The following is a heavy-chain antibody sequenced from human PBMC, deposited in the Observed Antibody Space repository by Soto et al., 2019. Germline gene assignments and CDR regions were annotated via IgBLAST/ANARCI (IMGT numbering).Heavy chain of an antibody. J-gene: IGHJ5*02. CDR3: ARELAAAGSRGGEP. Sequence: GASVKVSCKPSGYTFTSHYIHWVRQAPGQGPEWMGIINPDGGSASDAQKFQGRVTMTSDTSTSTVYMELSSLRSEDTAVYYCARELAAAGSRGGEPWGQGTLVTVSS. V-gene: IGHV1-46*01. CDR2: INPDGGSA. D-gene: IGHD6-13*01. CDR1: GYTFTSHY.